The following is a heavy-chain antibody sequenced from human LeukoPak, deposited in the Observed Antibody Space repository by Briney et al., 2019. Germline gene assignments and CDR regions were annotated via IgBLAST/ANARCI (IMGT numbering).Heavy chain of an antibody. CDR1: GGSISSGSYY. V-gene: IGHV4-61*02. CDR2: IYISGST. J-gene: IGHJ5*02. CDR3: ARAPPYYDFWSGHDWFDP. Sequence: SETLSLTCTVSGGSISSGSYYWSWIRQPAGKGLEWIGRIYISGSTNYNPSLKSRVTISVDTSKNQFSLKLSSVTAADTAVYYCARAPPYYDFWSGHDWFDPWGQGTLATVSS. D-gene: IGHD3-3*01.